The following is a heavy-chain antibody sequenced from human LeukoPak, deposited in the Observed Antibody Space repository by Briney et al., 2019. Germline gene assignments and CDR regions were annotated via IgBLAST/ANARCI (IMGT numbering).Heavy chain of an antibody. D-gene: IGHD5-12*01. V-gene: IGHV3-7*01. CDR3: ARDTLGEGDDSDYAVYYFDY. Sequence: GGSLRLSCAASGFTFSSYWMSWVRQAPGKGLEWVANIKQDGNGKYYVDSVKGRFTISRDNAKNSLYLQMNSLRGEDTAVYYCARDTLGEGDDSDYAVYYFDYWGQGTLVTVSS. J-gene: IGHJ4*02. CDR2: IKQDGNGK. CDR1: GFTFSSYW.